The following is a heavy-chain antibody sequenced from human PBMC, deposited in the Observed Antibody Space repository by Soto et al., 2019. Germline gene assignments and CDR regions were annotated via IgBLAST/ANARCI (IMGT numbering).Heavy chain of an antibody. D-gene: IGHD3-22*01. CDR1: GYTFTSYY. J-gene: IGHJ5*02. CDR2: INPSGGST. CDR3: ARDSTYYDSSGYHNWFDP. V-gene: IGHV1-46*01. Sequence: GASVKVSCKASGYTFTSYYMHWVRQAPGQGLEWMGIINPSGGSTSYAQKFQGRVTMTRDTSTSTAYMELSSLRSEDTAVYYCARDSTYYDSSGYHNWFDPWGQGTLVTVSS.